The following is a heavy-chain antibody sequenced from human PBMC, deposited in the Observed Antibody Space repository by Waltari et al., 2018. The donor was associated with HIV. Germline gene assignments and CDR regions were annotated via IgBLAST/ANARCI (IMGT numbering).Heavy chain of an antibody. V-gene: IGHV3-30*18. Sequence: QVQLVESGGGVVQPGRSLRLSCAASGFTFSSYGMDGVRQAPGKGLEWVAVISFDGSQKYYGDSVKGRFTISRDNSRNTLYLQMSSLRAEDTAVYFCTKDLSYCTGDSCYSHDHWGQGTLVTVSS. CDR3: TKDLSYCTGDSCYSHDH. D-gene: IGHD2-15*01. CDR2: ISFDGSQK. J-gene: IGHJ4*02. CDR1: GFTFSSYG.